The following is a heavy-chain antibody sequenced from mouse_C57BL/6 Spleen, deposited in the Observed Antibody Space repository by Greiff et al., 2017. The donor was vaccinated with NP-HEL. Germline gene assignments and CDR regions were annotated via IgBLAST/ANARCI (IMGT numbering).Heavy chain of an antibody. CDR1: GYSITSGYY. Sequence: EVKLQESGPGLVKPSQSLSLTCSVTGYSITSGYYWNWIRQFPGNKLEWMGYISYDGSNNYNPSLKNRISITRDTSKNQFFLKLNSVTTEDTATYYCARDNYGSDYFDYWGQGTTLTVSS. CDR3: ARDNYGSDYFDY. D-gene: IGHD1-1*01. CDR2: ISYDGSN. V-gene: IGHV3-6*01. J-gene: IGHJ2*01.